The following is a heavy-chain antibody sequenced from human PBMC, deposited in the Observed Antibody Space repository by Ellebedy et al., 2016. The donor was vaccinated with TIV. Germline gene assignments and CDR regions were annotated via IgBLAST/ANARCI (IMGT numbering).Heavy chain of an antibody. CDR2: VYYSGSA. V-gene: IGHV4-39*07. CDR3: AREEVRGFTENWLDA. J-gene: IGHJ5*02. Sequence: SETLSLTCSVSGGSISSTTSYWVWIRQPPGKGLEWIGNVYYSGSAYYNPSLKSRVTISVDRSKNQFSLNLTSVTAADTAVYYCAREEVRGFTENWLDAWGQGALVTVSS. CDR1: GGSISSTTSY. D-gene: IGHD3-10*01.